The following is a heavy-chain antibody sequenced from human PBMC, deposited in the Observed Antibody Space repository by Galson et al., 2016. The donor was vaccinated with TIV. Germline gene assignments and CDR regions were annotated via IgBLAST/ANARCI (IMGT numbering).Heavy chain of an antibody. CDR2: ISGSGGIT. V-gene: IGHV3-23*01. CDR1: GFTFDLYA. D-gene: IGHD2-21*01. Sequence: SLRLSCAASGFTFDLYAMSWVRQAPGQGLEWVSGISGSGGITYFADSVKGRFTISRDNSRNTLFLQMHSLRVEDTAVYYCAKRKNYGGDAFEDWSQGTLVTVSS. CDR3: AKRKNYGGDAFED. J-gene: IGHJ3*01.